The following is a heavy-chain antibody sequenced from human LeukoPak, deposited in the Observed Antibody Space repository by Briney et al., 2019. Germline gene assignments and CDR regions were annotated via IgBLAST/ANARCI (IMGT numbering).Heavy chain of an antibody. J-gene: IGHJ4*02. V-gene: IGHV3-23*01. D-gene: IGHD3-22*01. Sequence: PGGSLRLSCAASGFTFSSYWVRWVRQAPGKGLQWVSSITSSGDGTYYADPVKGRFTISRDNSENMLYLQMNSLRVEDTAVYFCAKDRPNYYGSNGHYYRRDGDYWGQGTLVTVSS. CDR3: AKDRPNYYGSNGHYYRRDGDY. CDR2: ITSSGDGT. CDR1: GFTFSSYW.